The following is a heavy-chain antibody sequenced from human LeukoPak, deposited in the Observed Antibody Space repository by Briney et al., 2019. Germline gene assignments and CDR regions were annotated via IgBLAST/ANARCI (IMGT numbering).Heavy chain of an antibody. J-gene: IGHJ4*02. CDR1: GFTFSDYR. CDR3: ARSLWGPDQ. Sequence: GGSLRLSCAASGFTFSDYRMHWVRQAPGKGLEWVARIERDGSEKKYVDSVQGRFTVSRDNAQNSLYLQMNSLRVDDTAVYYCARSLWGPDQWGQGTLVHVSS. D-gene: IGHD7-27*01. CDR2: IERDGSEK. V-gene: IGHV3-7*01.